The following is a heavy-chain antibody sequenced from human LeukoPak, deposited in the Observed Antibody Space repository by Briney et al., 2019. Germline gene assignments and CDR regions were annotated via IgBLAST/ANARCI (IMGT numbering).Heavy chain of an antibody. CDR3: AKALYGGHDY. CDR1: GFTFSTYA. D-gene: IGHD4-23*01. V-gene: IGHV3-23*01. CDR2: LSGNGNTI. J-gene: IGHJ4*02. Sequence: GGSLRLSCAASGFTFSTYAMSRVRQAPGKGLECVSALSGNGNTIYYADSVKGRFTISRDNSKNTLSLQMNSLRAEDTAVYYCAKALYGGHDYWGQGTLVTVSS.